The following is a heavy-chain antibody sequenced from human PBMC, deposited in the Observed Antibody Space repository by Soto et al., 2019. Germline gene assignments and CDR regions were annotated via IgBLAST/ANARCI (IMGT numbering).Heavy chain of an antibody. Sequence: QVQLQESGPGLVTPSETLSLTCTVSGISITSSYWNWFRQSPGKGLEWIGNISDRGNINYNPPIESRVGISTDTPKNQVSLTLTAVNAADTAVYFSARGRHWFGPWGQGTLVTVSS. V-gene: IGHV4-4*09. J-gene: IGHJ5*02. CDR1: GISITSSY. CDR3: ARGRHWFGP. CDR2: ISDRGNI.